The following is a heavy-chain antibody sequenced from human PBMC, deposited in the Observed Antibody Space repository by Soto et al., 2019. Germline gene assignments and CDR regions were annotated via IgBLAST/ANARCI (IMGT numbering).Heavy chain of an antibody. V-gene: IGHV1-3*01. CDR1: GYTFSGHA. J-gene: IGHJ5*02. D-gene: IGHD3-10*02. Sequence: QVHFVQSGAEVKKPGASVKVSCKASGYTFSGHAIHWLRQAPGQRPEWLGWINAGNSKTYYSEKFEGRVTFTRDTVATTVNMELTSLTSEDTAVYSCGRDQSGTGYYVDWFDPWGQGTLVTVSS. CDR2: INAGNSKT. CDR3: GRDQSGTGYYVDWFDP.